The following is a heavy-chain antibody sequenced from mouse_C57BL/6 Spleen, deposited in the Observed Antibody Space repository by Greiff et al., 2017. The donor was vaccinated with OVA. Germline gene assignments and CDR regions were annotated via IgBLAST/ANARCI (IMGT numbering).Heavy chain of an antibody. CDR1: GFSFNTYA. CDR2: ISSQSNNYAT. V-gene: IGHV10-1*01. Sequence: EVQGVESGGGLVQPKGSLKLSCAASGFSFNTYAMNWVRQAPGKGLEWVARISSQSNNYATYYADTVKDRFTISRDDSESMLYLQMNNLETEDTAMYYSVRSSNVYYFDYWGQGTTLTVSS. J-gene: IGHJ2*01. CDR3: VRSSNVYYFDY. D-gene: IGHD2-5*01.